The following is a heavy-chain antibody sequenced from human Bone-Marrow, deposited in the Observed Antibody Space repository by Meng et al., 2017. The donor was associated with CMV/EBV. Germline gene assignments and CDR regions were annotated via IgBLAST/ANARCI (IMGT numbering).Heavy chain of an antibody. CDR1: GGSFSGYY. CDR2: INHSGST. V-gene: IGHV4-34*01. D-gene: IGHD6-13*01. J-gene: IGHJ4*02. Sequence: SETLSLTCAVYGGSFSGYYWSWIRQPPGKGLEWIGEINHSGSTNYNPSLKSRVTISVDTSKNQFSLKLSSVTAAGTAVYYCARGSAAAGKSLDYWGQGTLVTVSS. CDR3: ARGSAAAGKSLDY.